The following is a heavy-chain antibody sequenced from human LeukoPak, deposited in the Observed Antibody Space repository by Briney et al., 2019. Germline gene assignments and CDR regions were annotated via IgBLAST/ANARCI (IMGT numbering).Heavy chain of an antibody. J-gene: IGHJ4*02. D-gene: IGHD3-10*01. CDR1: GYTLTELS. Sequence: ASVKVSCKVSGYTLTELSMHSVRQAPGKGRECLGRFDPEDGETLYAQKFQGRVTMTADTSTDTAYMELSSPRSEDTAVYYCATEGKMVRGVYTDFWGQGTLVTVSS. CDR3: ATEGKMVRGVYTDF. V-gene: IGHV1-24*01. CDR2: FDPEDGET.